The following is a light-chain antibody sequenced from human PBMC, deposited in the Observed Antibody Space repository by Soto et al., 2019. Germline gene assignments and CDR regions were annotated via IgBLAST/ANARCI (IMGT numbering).Light chain of an antibody. CDR3: CSYAGRPFYV. Sequence: QSVLTQPRSVSGSPGQSVTISCTGTSSDVGGYNYVSWYQQHPGKAPKLMIYDVSKRPSGVPDRFSGSKSGNTASLTISGLQAEDEADYYCCSYAGRPFYVSGTGTKVTVL. V-gene: IGLV2-11*01. CDR1: SSDVGGYNY. CDR2: DVS. J-gene: IGLJ1*01.